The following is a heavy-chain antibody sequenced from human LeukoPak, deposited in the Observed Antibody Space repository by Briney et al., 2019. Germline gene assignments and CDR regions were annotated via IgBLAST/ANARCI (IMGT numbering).Heavy chain of an antibody. Sequence: GASVKVSCKASGGIFSSYAISWVRQAPGQGLEWMGGIIPLFATSNYAQKFQGRVTITADESTSTAYTELSSLRSEDTAVYYCARAPEGILTGDDTFTNWFDPWGQGTLVTVSS. CDR2: IIPLFATS. V-gene: IGHV1-69*13. J-gene: IGHJ5*02. CDR3: ARAPEGILTGDDTFTNWFDP. D-gene: IGHD3-9*01. CDR1: GGIFSSYA.